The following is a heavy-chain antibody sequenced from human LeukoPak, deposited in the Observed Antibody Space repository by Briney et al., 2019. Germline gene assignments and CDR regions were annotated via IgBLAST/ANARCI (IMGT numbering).Heavy chain of an antibody. D-gene: IGHD4-11*01. Sequence: SETLSLTCTVSGGSVSSGTYYWSWIRQPPGKGLEWIGYIYYSGTTNYNPSLKSRVTISVDTSKNQFSLKLSSVTAADTAVYYCARDRVRGNSNPFFDYWGQGTLVTVSS. CDR2: IYYSGTT. CDR3: ARDRVRGNSNPFFDY. CDR1: GGSVSSGTYY. V-gene: IGHV4-61*01. J-gene: IGHJ4*02.